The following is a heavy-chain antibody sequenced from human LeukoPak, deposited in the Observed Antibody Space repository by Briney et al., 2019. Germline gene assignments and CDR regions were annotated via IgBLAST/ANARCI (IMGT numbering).Heavy chain of an antibody. Sequence: SETLSLTCAVYGGSFSGYYWSWIRQPPGKGLEWIGEINHSGSTNYNPSLKSRVTISVDTSKNQFSLKLSSVTAADTAVYYCARGPIAAAPFDYWGQGVLVTVSS. J-gene: IGHJ4*02. V-gene: IGHV4-34*01. CDR3: ARGPIAAAPFDY. D-gene: IGHD6-13*01. CDR1: GGSFSGYY. CDR2: INHSGST.